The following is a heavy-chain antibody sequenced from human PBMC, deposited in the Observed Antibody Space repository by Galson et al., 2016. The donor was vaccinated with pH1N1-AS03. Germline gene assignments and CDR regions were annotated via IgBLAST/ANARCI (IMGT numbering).Heavy chain of an antibody. J-gene: IGHJ4*02. V-gene: IGHV4-59*08. CDR3: ARHGMPQSGVLTALTAFDY. D-gene: IGHD3-9*01. CDR1: GGSFTYYY. Sequence: LSLTCNVSGGSFTYYYWSWIRPPPGKGLEWIGYIYYSGSTNYHPSLRSRLPISLDTSKNQISLELSSVTAADTAVYYCARHGMPQSGVLTALTAFDYWGPGALVTVSS. CDR2: IYYSGST.